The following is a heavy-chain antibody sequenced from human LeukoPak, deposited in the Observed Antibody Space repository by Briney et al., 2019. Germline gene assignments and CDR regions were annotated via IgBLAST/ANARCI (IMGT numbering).Heavy chain of an antibody. CDR2: IYSCGST. CDR3: ARVRGRYYYDSSGLSPGEFDY. D-gene: IGHD3-22*01. J-gene: IGHJ4*02. V-gene: IGHV3-53*01. CDR1: GFTVSSNY. Sequence: GGSLRLSCAASGFTVSSNYMSWVRQAPGKGLEWVSVIYSCGSTYYADSVKGRFTISRDNSKNTLYLQMDSLRAEDTAVYYCARVRGRYYYDSSGLSPGEFDYWGQGTLVTVSS.